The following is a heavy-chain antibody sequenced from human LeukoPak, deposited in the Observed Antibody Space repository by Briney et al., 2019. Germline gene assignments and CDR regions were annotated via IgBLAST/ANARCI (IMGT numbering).Heavy chain of an antibody. Sequence: GGSLRLSCAASGFTFSSYAMSWVRQAPGKGLEWVSAISGSGGSTYYADSVKGRFTISRDNSKNTLYLRMNSLRAEDTAVYYCAKESYYDSSGYYVVYWGQGTLVTVSS. V-gene: IGHV3-23*01. CDR1: GFTFSSYA. J-gene: IGHJ4*02. CDR3: AKESYYDSSGYYVVY. CDR2: ISGSGGST. D-gene: IGHD3-22*01.